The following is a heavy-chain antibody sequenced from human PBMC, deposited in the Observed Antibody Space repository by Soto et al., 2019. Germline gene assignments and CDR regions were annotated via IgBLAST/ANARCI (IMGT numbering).Heavy chain of an antibody. CDR3: ARATRNGYRNEYFDL. CDR2: INHSGST. D-gene: IGHD4-4*01. CDR1: GGSFSGYY. V-gene: IGHV4-34*01. J-gene: IGHJ2*01. Sequence: SETLSLTCAVYGGSFSGYYWTWIRQPPGTGLEWIGEINHSGSTNYNPSLKSRVTISVDTSKNQFSLKLTSVTAADTAVYYCARATRNGYRNEYFDLWGHGTLVSVS.